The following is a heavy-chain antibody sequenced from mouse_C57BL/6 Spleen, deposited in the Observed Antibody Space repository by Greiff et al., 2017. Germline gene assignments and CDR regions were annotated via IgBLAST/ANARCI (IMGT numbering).Heavy chain of an antibody. CDR3: ARAHCDD. Sequence: VQGVESGAELARPGASVKMSCKASGYTFTSYTMHWVKHRPGQGLEWIGYINPSSGYTKYNQKLKDKGTLTADKSSITGYMHVSSLTSDDSAVDYCARAHCDDWGQGTSLTVSS. J-gene: IGHJ2*03. CDR1: GYTFTSYT. CDR2: INPSSGYT. V-gene: IGHV1-4*01.